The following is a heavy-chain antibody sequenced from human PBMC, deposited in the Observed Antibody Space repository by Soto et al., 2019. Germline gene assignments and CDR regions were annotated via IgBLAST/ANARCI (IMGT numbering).Heavy chain of an antibody. CDR2: INTSGSYR. V-gene: IGHV3-21*01. Sequence: EVQLVESGGGLVKPGGSLRLSCVAYGFTFSSYNMNWVRQAPGKGLEWVSSINTSGSYRYLADSVKGRFTISRDNAQNSLYLKMDSLRGDDTAVYYCAREGGYCTSTSCYDYGMDVWGQGTTVTVSS. CDR1: GFTFSSYN. CDR3: AREGGYCTSTSCYDYGMDV. J-gene: IGHJ6*02. D-gene: IGHD2-2*01.